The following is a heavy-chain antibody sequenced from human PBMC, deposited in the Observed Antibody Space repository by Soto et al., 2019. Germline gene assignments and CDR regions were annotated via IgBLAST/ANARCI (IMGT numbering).Heavy chain of an antibody. Sequence: EASVKVSGTASGYTFTSYDINCVRQATGQGLEWMGWMNSNSGNTGYAQKFQGRVTMTRNTSISTAYMELSSLRSDDTAVYYCARDLGGSYGPWGQGTLVTVSS. V-gene: IGHV1-8*01. J-gene: IGHJ5*02. CDR1: GYTFTSYD. D-gene: IGHD1-26*01. CDR3: ARDLGGSYGP. CDR2: MNSNSGNT.